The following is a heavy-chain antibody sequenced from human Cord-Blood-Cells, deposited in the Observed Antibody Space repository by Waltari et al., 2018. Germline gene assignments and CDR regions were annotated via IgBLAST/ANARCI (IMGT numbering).Heavy chain of an antibody. CDR1: GYTFTGYY. Sequence: VQLVQSGAEVQKPGASVKVSCTAAGYTFTGYYLHWVPTAPGQGLEWMGWINPNSGGTNYAQKFQGRVTMTRDTSISTAYMELSRLRSDDTAVYYCARDLVVGATIAYYMDVWGKGTTVTVSS. J-gene: IGHJ6*03. V-gene: IGHV1-2*02. D-gene: IGHD1-26*01. CDR3: ARDLVVGATIAYYMDV. CDR2: INPNSGGT.